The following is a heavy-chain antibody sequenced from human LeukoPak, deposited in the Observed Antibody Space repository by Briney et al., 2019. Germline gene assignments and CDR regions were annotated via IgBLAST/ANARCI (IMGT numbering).Heavy chain of an antibody. CDR3: ARTKNYGDYSL. CDR1: GYTVTELS. J-gene: IGHJ4*02. V-gene: IGHV1-24*01. D-gene: IGHD4-17*01. Sequence: ASVKVSCKVSGYTVTELSMHWVRQAPGKGLEWMGGFDPEDGETIYAQKFQGRVTITADKSTSTADMELRSLRSEHTAVYYCARTKNYGDYSLWGQGTLVTVSS. CDR2: FDPEDGET.